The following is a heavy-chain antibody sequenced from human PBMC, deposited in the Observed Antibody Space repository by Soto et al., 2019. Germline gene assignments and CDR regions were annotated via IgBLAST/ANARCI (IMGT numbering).Heavy chain of an antibody. J-gene: IGHJ4*02. Sequence: ASVKVSCKASGYTFTSYAMHWVRQAPGQRLEWMGWINAGNGNTKYSQKFQGRVTITRDTSASTAYMELSSLRSEDTAVYYCARDPGKQWLAPGFDYWGQGTLVTVSS. CDR2: INAGNGNT. V-gene: IGHV1-3*01. D-gene: IGHD6-19*01. CDR1: GYTFTSYA. CDR3: ARDPGKQWLAPGFDY.